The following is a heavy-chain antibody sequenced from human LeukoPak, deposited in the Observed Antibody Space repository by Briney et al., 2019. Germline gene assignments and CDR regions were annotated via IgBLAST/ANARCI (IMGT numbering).Heavy chain of an antibody. CDR2: ISYDGRNK. V-gene: IGHV3-30*04. Sequence: GGSLRLSCAASGFTFIKYSMHWVRQAPGKGLEWMSVISYDGRNKYFADSVKGRFTLPRDNSKNTLYLQMNNLRAEDTAVYYCARGQRAHVEWSSYMDVWGKGTTVTVSS. D-gene: IGHD3-3*01. CDR3: ARGQRAHVEWSSYMDV. CDR1: GFTFIKYS. J-gene: IGHJ6*03.